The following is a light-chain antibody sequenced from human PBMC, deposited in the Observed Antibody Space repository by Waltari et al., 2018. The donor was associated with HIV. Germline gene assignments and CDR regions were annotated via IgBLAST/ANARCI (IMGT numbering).Light chain of an antibody. J-gene: IGKJ1*01. CDR3: YQHHGWPRT. CDR1: HNIDNN. Sequence: EIVLTKSPANLSVSPGERASLSCTYSHNIDNNLTWYQQKPGQAPRLVLYGPSTWATGSPARFSGSGSGREFTLTISSLQSEDFAVYYCYQHHGWPRTFGRGTKVEVK. CDR2: GPS. V-gene: IGKV3-15*01.